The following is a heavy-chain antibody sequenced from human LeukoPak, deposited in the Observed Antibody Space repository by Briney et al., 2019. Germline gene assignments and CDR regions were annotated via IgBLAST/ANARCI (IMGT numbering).Heavy chain of an antibody. Sequence: PSETLSLTCTVSGGSLSSYYWSWVRQPPGKGLEWIGYIYYSGSTNYNPSLTSRVTISVDTTKNQFSLNLSSVTAADTAVYYCARVSYYYVSSGYYLYYFDYWGQGTLGTVS. CDR2: IYYSGST. CDR3: ARVSYYYVSSGYYLYYFDY. D-gene: IGHD3-22*01. CDR1: GGSLSSYY. J-gene: IGHJ4*02. V-gene: IGHV4-59*08.